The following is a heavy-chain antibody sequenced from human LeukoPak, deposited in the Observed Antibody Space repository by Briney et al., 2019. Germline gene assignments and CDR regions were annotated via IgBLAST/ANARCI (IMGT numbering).Heavy chain of an antibody. CDR3: AREGGYCSSTSCYAFDY. V-gene: IGHV1-18*01. D-gene: IGHD2-2*01. CDR1: GYTFTSYG. J-gene: IGHJ4*02. CDR2: ISAYNGNT. Sequence: ASVNVSCKASGYTFTSYGISWVRQAPGQGLEWMGWISAYNGNTNYAQKLQGRVTMTTDTSTSTAYMELKSLRSDDTAVYYCAREGGYCSSTSCYAFDYWGRGTLVTVSS.